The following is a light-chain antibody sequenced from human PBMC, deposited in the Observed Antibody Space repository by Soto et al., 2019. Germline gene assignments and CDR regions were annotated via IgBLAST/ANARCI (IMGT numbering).Light chain of an antibody. Sequence: EIVMTQSPDSLAVYLGERATFNCKSRQSILHTSNGMNYLAWYQQKPGQPPKRLIYWASTRESGVPDRFSGSGSGTDFTLTISSLQAEDVAVYYCQHYFTTPITFGGGTKVEIK. CDR2: WAS. J-gene: IGKJ4*01. CDR1: QSILHTSNGMNY. V-gene: IGKV4-1*01. CDR3: QHYFTTPIT.